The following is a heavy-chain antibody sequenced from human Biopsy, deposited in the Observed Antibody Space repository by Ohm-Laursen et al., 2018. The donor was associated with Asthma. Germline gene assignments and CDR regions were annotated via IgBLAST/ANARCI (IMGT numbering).Heavy chain of an antibody. V-gene: IGHV3-11*06. Sequence: GSLRLSCAASGFTFSDYYISWVRQAPGKGLEWVSYISDDGTYTAYADSVKGRFTISRDNSKNTLYLQMNSLRAEDTAVYYCARKARHGDYDFDYWGQGTLVTVSS. CDR2: ISDDGTYT. D-gene: IGHD4-17*01. CDR3: ARKARHGDYDFDY. J-gene: IGHJ4*02. CDR1: GFTFSDYY.